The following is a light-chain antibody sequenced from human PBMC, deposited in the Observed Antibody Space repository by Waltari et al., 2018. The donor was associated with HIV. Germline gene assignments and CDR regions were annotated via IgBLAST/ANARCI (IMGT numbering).Light chain of an antibody. V-gene: IGLV1-40*01. J-gene: IGLJ2*01. Sequence: SMLTQPPSVSGAPGQRVTISGTGSSANLGAGDGVDWNQKVPGTAPKLLIYDNTNRPSGVPDRFSGSKSGTSASLAISGLQAEDEAEYYCQSYDDRLDGSKIFGGGTKVTVL. CDR2: DNT. CDR3: QSYDDRLDGSKI. CDR1: SANLGAGDG.